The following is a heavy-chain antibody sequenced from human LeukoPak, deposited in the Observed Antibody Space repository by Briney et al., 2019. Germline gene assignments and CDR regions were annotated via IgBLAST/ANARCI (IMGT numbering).Heavy chain of an antibody. V-gene: IGHV4-30-2*01. CDR1: GGSISSGGYS. D-gene: IGHD3-16*01. CDR2: IYHSGST. CDR3: ARDPGGNYFDY. J-gene: IGHJ4*02. Sequence: SETLSLTCSVSGGSISSGGYSWSWIRQPPGKGLEWIGYIYHSGSTYYNPSLKSRVTISVDRPKNQFSLKLSSVTAADTAVYYCARDPGGNYFDYWGQGTLVTVSS.